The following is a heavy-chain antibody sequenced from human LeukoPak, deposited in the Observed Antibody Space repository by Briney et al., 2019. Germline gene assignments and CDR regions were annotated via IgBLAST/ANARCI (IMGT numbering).Heavy chain of an antibody. CDR3: ARLAGAAPPDY. CDR1: GGSINISSYY. V-gene: IGHV4-39*01. D-gene: IGHD2-15*01. Sequence: SETLSLTCTVSGGSINISSYYWGWIRQPPGKGLEWIGSIYYSGITYYNPSLKSRVTMSVDTSKKQFSLKLSSVTAADTAVYYCARLAGAAPPDYWGQGTLVTVSS. CDR2: IYYSGIT. J-gene: IGHJ4*02.